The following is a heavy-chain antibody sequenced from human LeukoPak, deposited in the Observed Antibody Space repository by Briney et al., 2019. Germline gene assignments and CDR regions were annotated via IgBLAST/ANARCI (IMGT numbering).Heavy chain of an antibody. CDR1: GFTFSSYS. CDR3: ARVREAAAFDY. J-gene: IGHJ4*02. Sequence: GGSLRLSCAASGFTFSSYSMNWVRQAPGKGLEWVSSISSSSTYIYYVDSVKGRFTISRDNAKNSLYLQMNSLRAEDTAVYYCARVREAAAFDYWGQETLVTVSS. D-gene: IGHD3-10*01. V-gene: IGHV3-21*01. CDR2: ISSSSTYI.